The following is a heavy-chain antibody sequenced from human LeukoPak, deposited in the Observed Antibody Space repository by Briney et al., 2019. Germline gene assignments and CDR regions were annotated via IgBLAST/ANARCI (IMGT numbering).Heavy chain of an antibody. CDR1: GFTFGSYW. D-gene: IGHD4-11*01. V-gene: IGHV3-7*01. J-gene: IGHJ6*03. CDR2: IKQDEGEK. Sequence: PGGSLRLSCAAPGFTFGSYWMSWVRQAPGKGLEWVANIKQDEGEKYYVDSVKGRFTVSRDNAKNLLHLQMNSLRAEDTAVYYCARESAYRRYDYYHYMDVWGEGTTVTVS. CDR3: ARESAYRRYDYYHYMDV.